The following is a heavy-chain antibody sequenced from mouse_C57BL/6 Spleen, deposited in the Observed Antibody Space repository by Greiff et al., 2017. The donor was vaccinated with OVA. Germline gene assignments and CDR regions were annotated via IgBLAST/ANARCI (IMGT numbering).Heavy chain of an antibody. CDR3: ARDPYDGYYDY. J-gene: IGHJ2*01. CDR1: GFTFSSYA. CDR2: ISDGGSYT. V-gene: IGHV5-4*01. Sequence: EVKLEESGGGLVKPGGSLKLSCAASGFTFSSYAMSWVRQTPEKRLEWVATISDGGSYTYYPDNVKGRFTISRDNAKNNLYLQMSHLKSEDTAMYYCARDPYDGYYDYWGQGTTLTVSS. D-gene: IGHD2-3*01.